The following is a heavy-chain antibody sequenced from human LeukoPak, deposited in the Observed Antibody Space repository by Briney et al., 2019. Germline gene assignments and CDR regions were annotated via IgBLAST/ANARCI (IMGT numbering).Heavy chain of an antibody. D-gene: IGHD4-17*01. Sequence: SVKVSCKASGYTFTSYAISWVRQAPGQGLEWMGRIIPILGIANYAQKFQGRVTITADKSTSTAYMELSSLRSEDTAVYYCARDQSDYGDYFDYWGQGTLVTVSS. V-gene: IGHV1-69*04. CDR1: GYTFTSYA. CDR2: IIPILGIA. J-gene: IGHJ4*02. CDR3: ARDQSDYGDYFDY.